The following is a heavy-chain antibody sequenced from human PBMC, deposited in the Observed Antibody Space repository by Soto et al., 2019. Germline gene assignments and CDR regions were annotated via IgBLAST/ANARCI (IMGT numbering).Heavy chain of an antibody. D-gene: IGHD6-19*01. J-gene: IGHJ4*02. V-gene: IGHV3-23*01. CDR1: GFTFSSYA. CDR2: ISGSGGST. CDR3: AYTKQWLVNTLDY. Sequence: EVQLLESGGGLVQPGGSLRLSCAASGFTFSSYAMSWVRQAPGKGLEWVSAISGSGGSTYYADSVKGRFTISRDNSKNKLYLQMNSLRAEDTAVYYCAYTKQWLVNTLDYWGQGTLVTVSS.